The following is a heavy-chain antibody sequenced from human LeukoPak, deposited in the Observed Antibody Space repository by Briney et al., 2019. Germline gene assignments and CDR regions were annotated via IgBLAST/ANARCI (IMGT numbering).Heavy chain of an antibody. J-gene: IGHJ4*02. V-gene: IGHV3-21*01. Sequence: RPGGSLRLSCTASGFTFSSYAMHWVRQTPGRGLEWVSSMSGASAYIYYADSVKGRFTISRDNAKNSLYLHMNSLRAEDTAVYHCARGPLSDYDILTGYPDYWGQGTLVTVSS. CDR2: MSGASAYI. D-gene: IGHD3-9*01. CDR3: ARGPLSDYDILTGYPDY. CDR1: GFTFSSYA.